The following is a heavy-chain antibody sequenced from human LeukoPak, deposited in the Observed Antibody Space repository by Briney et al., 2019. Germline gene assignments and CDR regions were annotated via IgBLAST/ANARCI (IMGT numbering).Heavy chain of an antibody. CDR2: INSDGSST. CDR1: GSTFSSYW. Sequence: PGGSLRLSCAASGSTFSSYWMHWVRQAPGKGLVWVSRINSDGSSTSYADSVKGRFTISRDNAKNTLYLQMNSLRAEDTAVYYCARGSPNGDYFDYWGQGTLVTVSS. CDR3: ARGSPNGDYFDY. J-gene: IGHJ4*02. D-gene: IGHD4-17*01. V-gene: IGHV3-74*01.